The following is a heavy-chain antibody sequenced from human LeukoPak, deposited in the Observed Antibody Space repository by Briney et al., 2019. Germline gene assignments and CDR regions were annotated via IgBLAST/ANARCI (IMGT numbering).Heavy chain of an antibody. V-gene: IGHV1-46*01. CDR2: INPNGINT. Sequence: ASVKVSCKASGYIFTNYYMHWVRQAPGQGLEWMGIINPNGINTNYAQNFQGRVTMTRDMSTNTIYMELSSLRSEDTAVYYCARGPHIRTYDRDNWFGPWGQGTLVTVSS. CDR1: GYIFTNYY. J-gene: IGHJ5*02. D-gene: IGHD3-3*01. CDR3: ARGPHIRTYDRDNWFGP.